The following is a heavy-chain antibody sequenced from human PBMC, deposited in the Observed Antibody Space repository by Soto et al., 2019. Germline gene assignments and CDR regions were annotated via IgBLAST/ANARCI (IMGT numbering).Heavy chain of an antibody. CDR2: INHSGST. CDR3: ARSQEIVLMVYATYFDY. CDR1: GGSFSGYY. D-gene: IGHD2-8*01. V-gene: IGHV4-34*01. J-gene: IGHJ4*02. Sequence: SETLSLTCAVYGGSFSGYYWSWIRQPPGKGLEWIGEINHSGSTNYNPSLKSRVTISVDTSKNQFSLKLSSVTAADTAVYYCARSQEIVLMVYATYFDYWGQGTLVTVSS.